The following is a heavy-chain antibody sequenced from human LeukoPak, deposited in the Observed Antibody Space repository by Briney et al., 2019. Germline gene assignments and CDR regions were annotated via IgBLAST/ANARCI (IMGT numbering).Heavy chain of an antibody. D-gene: IGHD1-26*01. Sequence: PGRSLRLSCAASGFTFSSYGIHWVRQAPGKGLEWVAVISYGGSNKYYADSVKGRFTISRDNPKNTLYLQMNSLRAEDTAVYYCAKDSSGSYEGWFDPWGQGTLVTVSS. CDR3: AKDSSGSYEGWFDP. V-gene: IGHV3-30*18. CDR2: ISYGGSNK. J-gene: IGHJ5*02. CDR1: GFTFSSYG.